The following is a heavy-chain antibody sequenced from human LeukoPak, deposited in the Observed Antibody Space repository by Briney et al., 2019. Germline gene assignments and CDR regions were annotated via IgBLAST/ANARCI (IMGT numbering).Heavy chain of an antibody. CDR2: VNQDGSEK. CDR1: GFTFSNYW. J-gene: IGHJ4*02. D-gene: IGHD4-17*01. CDR3: ATSTAGNDY. V-gene: IGHV3-7*05. Sequence: GGSLRLSCAASGFTFSNYWMTWVRQAPGKGLEWVANVNQDGSEKYYVDSLKGRFTISRDNVKNSLYLQMSSLRAEDTALYYCATSTAGNDYWGQGTLVTVSS.